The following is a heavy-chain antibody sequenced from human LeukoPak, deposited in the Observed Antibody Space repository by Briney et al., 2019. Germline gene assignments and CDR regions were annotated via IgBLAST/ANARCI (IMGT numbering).Heavy chain of an antibody. J-gene: IGHJ6*03. Sequence: SETLSLTCTVSGGSISSYYWSWIRQPAGKGLAWIGRIYTSGSTNYNASRKSRVTMSVDTSKNQFSLKLSSVTAADTAVYYCARDIREYCSGGSCYRGGPISYYYYYYVDVWGKGTTVTVSS. CDR2: IYTSGST. V-gene: IGHV4-4*07. CDR1: GGSISSYY. CDR3: ARDIREYCSGGSCYRGGPISYYYYYYVDV. D-gene: IGHD2-15*01.